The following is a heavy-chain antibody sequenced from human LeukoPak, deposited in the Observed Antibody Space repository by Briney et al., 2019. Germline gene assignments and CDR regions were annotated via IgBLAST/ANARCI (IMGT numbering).Heavy chain of an antibody. CDR3: ARTRSYDFWSGNGGDNWFDP. D-gene: IGHD3-3*01. J-gene: IGHJ5*02. CDR1: GGSISSGSYY. CDR2: IYTSGST. V-gene: IGHV4-61*02. Sequence: PSETLSLTCTVSGGSISSGSYYWSWIRQPAGKGLEWIGRIYTSGSTNYNPSLKSRVTISVDTSKNQFSLKLSSVTAADTAVYYCARTRSYDFWSGNGGDNWFDPWGQGTLVTVSS.